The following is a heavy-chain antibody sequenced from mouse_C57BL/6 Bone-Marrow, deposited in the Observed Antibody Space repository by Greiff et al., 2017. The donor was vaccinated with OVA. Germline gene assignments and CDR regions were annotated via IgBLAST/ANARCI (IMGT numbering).Heavy chain of an antibody. J-gene: IGHJ4*01. Sequence: EVHLVESGPGLVKPSQSLSLTCSVTGYSITSGYYWNWIRQFPGNKLEWMGYISYDGSNNYNPSLKNRISITRDTSKNQFFLKLNSVTTEDTATYYCARDDGYFYAMDYWGQGTSVTVSS. V-gene: IGHV3-6*01. CDR3: ARDDGYFYAMDY. D-gene: IGHD2-3*01. CDR2: ISYDGSN. CDR1: GYSITSGYY.